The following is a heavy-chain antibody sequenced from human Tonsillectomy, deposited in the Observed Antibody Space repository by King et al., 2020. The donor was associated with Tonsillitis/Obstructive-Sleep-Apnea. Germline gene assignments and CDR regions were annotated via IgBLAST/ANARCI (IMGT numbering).Heavy chain of an antibody. D-gene: IGHD3-3*01. CDR3: TSKGSGYSYSFDY. CDR1: GFTFSNAW. CDR2: IKSKTDGGTT. Sequence: VQLVQSGGGLVKPGGSLRLSCAASGFTFSNAWMSWVRQAPGKGLEWGGRIKSKTDGGTTDYAAPVKGRFTISRDDSKNTLYLQMNSLKTEDTAVYYCTSKGSGYSYSFDYWGQGTLVTVSS. J-gene: IGHJ4*02. V-gene: IGHV3-15*01.